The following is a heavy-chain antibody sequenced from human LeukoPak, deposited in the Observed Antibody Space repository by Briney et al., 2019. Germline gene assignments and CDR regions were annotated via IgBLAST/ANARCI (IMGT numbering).Heavy chain of an antibody. CDR3: ARASGYCTNGVCPDYYYYYMDV. V-gene: IGHV4-61*02. CDR2: IYTSGST. Sequence: SETLSLTCTVSGGSISSGSYYWSWLRQPAGKGLEWIGRIYTSGSTNYNPSLKSRVTISVDTSKNQFSLKLSSVTAADTAVYYCARASGYCTNGVCPDYYYYYMDVWGKGTTVTVSS. CDR1: GGSISSGSYY. J-gene: IGHJ6*03. D-gene: IGHD2-8*01.